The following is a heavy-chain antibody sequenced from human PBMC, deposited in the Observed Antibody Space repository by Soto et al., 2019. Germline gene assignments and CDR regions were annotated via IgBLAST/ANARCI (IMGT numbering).Heavy chain of an antibody. V-gene: IGHV3-66*01. J-gene: IGHJ6*04. D-gene: IGHD2-15*01. CDR1: GFTVSSKY. Sequence: GGSLRLSCAASGFTVSSKYMSWVRQAPGKGLEWVSLIQSGGPTYYADSVKGRFTISRDTSENTLHLQMDSLRAEDTAVYYCARDDVRGDGGRCYGVPLDGWGKGPTVTVSS. CDR3: ARDDVRGDGGRCYGVPLDG. CDR2: IQSGGPT.